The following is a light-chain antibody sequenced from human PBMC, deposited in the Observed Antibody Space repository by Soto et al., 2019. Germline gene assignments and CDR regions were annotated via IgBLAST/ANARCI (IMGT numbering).Light chain of an antibody. CDR1: QSVLYSSNNRNY. Sequence: DIVMTQSPDSLAVSLGERVTINCKSSQSVLYSSNNRNYLAWFQQKPGQPPKLLIYWASTRESGVPDRFSGSGSATDFTLTISGLQAEDVAVYYCQQYYNTPLTFGGGTKVEI. CDR2: WAS. CDR3: QQYYNTPLT. V-gene: IGKV4-1*01. J-gene: IGKJ4*01.